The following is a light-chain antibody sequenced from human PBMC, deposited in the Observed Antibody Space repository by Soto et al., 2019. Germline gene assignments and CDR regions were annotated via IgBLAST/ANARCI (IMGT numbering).Light chain of an antibody. Sequence: QSALTQPASVSGSPGQSIAISCTGTSSDVGNYNYVSWYQQHPGKAPKLMIYDVSNRPSGVSNRFSGSKSGNTASLTISGLQPEDEDDYYCNSYTSSSTYVFGTGTKLTVL. CDR1: SSDVGNYNY. CDR3: NSYTSSSTYV. V-gene: IGLV2-14*03. J-gene: IGLJ1*01. CDR2: DVS.